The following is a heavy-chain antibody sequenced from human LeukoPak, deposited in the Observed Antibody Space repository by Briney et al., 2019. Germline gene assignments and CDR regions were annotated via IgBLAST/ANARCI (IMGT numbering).Heavy chain of an antibody. Sequence: PGGSLRLSCAASGVNFNYYSMIWVRQAPGKGLEWASSINTGGTNIYYADSVRGRFTISRDNAKGSLFLQMNSLRVEDTAVYFCARVYCSGGSCYLDYWGQGTLVTVSS. J-gene: IGHJ4*02. CDR3: ARVYCSGGSCYLDY. CDR2: INTGGTNI. CDR1: GVNFNYYS. V-gene: IGHV3-21*01. D-gene: IGHD2-15*01.